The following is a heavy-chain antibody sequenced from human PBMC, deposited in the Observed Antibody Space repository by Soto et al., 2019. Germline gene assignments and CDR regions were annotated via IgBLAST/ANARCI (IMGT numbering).Heavy chain of an antibody. CDR3: ARDVGDLDY. J-gene: IGHJ4*02. CDR2: ISAXNGNK. D-gene: IGHD2-21*02. Sequence: GXSVKVSCKASGCTFTSYGISWVRQAPGQGLEWMXWISAXNGNKKSAQKXXGRVTITXXTSARTAYMELSSLRSEDTAVYYCARDVGDLDYWGKGTLVTVYS. V-gene: IGHV1-18*01. CDR1: GCTFTSYG.